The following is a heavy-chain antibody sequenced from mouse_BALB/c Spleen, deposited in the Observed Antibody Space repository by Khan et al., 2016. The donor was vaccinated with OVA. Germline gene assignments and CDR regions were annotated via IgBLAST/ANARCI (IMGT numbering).Heavy chain of an antibody. J-gene: IGHJ4*01. CDR3: AQFTPDYYSIDF. V-gene: IGHV2-3*01. CDR1: GFSLSSYG. D-gene: IGHD1-1*01. CDR2: IWGDGST. Sequence: VQLQESGPGLVAPSESLSITCTVSGFSLSSYGVNWVRQPPGKGLEWLGVIWGDGSTNYHSGLKSRLTINKDNSKSQVFLKLNSLQTYDTATYXCAQFTPDYYSIDFWGPGTSVPVSS.